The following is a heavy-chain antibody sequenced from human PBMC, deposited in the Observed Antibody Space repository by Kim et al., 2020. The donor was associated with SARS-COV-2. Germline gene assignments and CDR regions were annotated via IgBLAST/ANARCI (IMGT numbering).Heavy chain of an antibody. V-gene: IGHV4-4*02. D-gene: IGHD6-13*01. CDR2: IYHSGST. Sequence: SETLSLTCAVSGGSISSSNWWSWVRQPPGKGLEWIGEIYHSGSTNYNPSLKSRVTISVDKSKNQFSLKLSSVTAADTAVYYCARAPVRSSSWYALGPLFDYWGQATLVTVSS. CDR1: GGSISSSNW. CDR3: ARAPVRSSSWYALGPLFDY. J-gene: IGHJ4*02.